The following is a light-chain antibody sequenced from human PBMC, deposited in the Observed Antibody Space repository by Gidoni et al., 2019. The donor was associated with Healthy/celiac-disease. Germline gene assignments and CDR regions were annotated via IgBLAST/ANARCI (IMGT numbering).Light chain of an antibody. J-gene: IGKJ5*01. V-gene: IGKV3-11*01. CDR1: QSVSSY. CDR2: DAS. CDR3: QQRSDWPT. Sequence: EIVLTQSPATLSLSPGERATLSCRASQSVSSYLAWYQQKPGQAPRLLIYDASNRATGIPARFSGRGSGTDFTLTISSLETEDFAVYYCQQRSDWPTFGQGTRLEIK.